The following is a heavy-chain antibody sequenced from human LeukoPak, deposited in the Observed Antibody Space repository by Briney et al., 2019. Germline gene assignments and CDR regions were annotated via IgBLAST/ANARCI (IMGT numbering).Heavy chain of an antibody. J-gene: IGHJ3*01. CDR2: IEQDGSDK. V-gene: IGHV3-7*01. D-gene: IGHD3-16*01. CDR1: GFTFTNYW. CDR3: ARDFEMITFGGVVGGV. Sequence: PGGSLRLSCAASGFTFTNYWMTWVRQAPGKGLEWVANIEQDGSDKYYVDSVVGRFTISRDNAQNLLYLHMNSLRAEDTAVYYCARDFEMITFGGVVGGVWGQGTMVTVSS.